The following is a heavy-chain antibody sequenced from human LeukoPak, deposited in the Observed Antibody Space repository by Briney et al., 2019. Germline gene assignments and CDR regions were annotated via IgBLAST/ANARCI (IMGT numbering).Heavy chain of an antibody. CDR3: ARVRYYDSPNGAFDI. J-gene: IGHJ3*02. Sequence: ASVKVSCKASGYTFTGYYMHWVRQAPGQGLEWMGWINPNSGNTNYAQKFQGRVTMTRDTSISTAYMELSRLRSDDTAVYYCARVRYYDSPNGAFDIWGQGTMVTVSS. V-gene: IGHV1-2*02. D-gene: IGHD3-22*01. CDR1: GYTFTGYY. CDR2: INPNSGNT.